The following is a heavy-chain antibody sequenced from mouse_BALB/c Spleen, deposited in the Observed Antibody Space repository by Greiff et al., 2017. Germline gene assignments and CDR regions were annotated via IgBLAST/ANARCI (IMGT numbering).Heavy chain of an antibody. J-gene: IGHJ2*01. D-gene: IGHD2-4*01. CDR2: IYPGNSDT. Sequence: VQLQQSGTVLARPGASVKMSCKASGYTFTSYWMHWVKQRPGQGLEWIGAIYPGNSDTSYNQKFKGKAKLTAVTSTSTAYMELSSLTNEDSAVYYCAPLSTMITPLDYWGQGTTLTVSS. V-gene: IGHV1-5*01. CDR1: GYTFTSYW. CDR3: APLSTMITPLDY.